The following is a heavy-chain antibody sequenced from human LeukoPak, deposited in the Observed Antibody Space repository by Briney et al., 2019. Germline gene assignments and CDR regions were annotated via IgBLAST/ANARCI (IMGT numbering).Heavy chain of an antibody. CDR1: GGSISSSSYY. CDR2: IYYSGST. CDR3: ASIYYYYYYTDV. J-gene: IGHJ6*03. V-gene: IGHV4-39*07. Sequence: PSETLSLTCTVSGGSISSSSYYWGWIRQPPGKGLEWIGSIYYSGSTYYNPSLKSRVTISVDTSKNQFSLKLSSVTAADTAVYYCASIYYYYYYTDVWGKGTTVTVSS.